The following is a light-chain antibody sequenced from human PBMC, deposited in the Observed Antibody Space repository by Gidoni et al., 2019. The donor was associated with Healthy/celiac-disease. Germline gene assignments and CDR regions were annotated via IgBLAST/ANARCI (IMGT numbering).Light chain of an antibody. J-gene: IGKJ1*01. Sequence: EVVLTQSPGTLSLSPGDRATLSCRASQSVSSSYLACYQQKPGQAPMLLFYVASSRASGIPDRFSGSGSGTDFTLTISRLAPEDFAVYYCQQYGNSQTFGQGTKVEIK. CDR2: VAS. CDR3: QQYGNSQT. V-gene: IGKV3-20*01. CDR1: QSVSSSY.